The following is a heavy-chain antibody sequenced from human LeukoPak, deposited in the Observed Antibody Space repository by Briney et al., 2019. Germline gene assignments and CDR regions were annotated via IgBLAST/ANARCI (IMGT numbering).Heavy chain of an antibody. J-gene: IGHJ4*02. CDR1: GYTFTSYG. D-gene: IGHD5-12*01. V-gene: IGHV1-18*01. CDR2: TSVYNGNT. Sequence: ASVKVSCKASGYTFTSYGISWVRPAPGQGLEWMGWTSVYNGNTNYAQKLQGRATMTSAPPTSTAYMELRRLSSDDTPVYSCATTRSTLWLRPPGGDYWGPGTLVTVSS. CDR3: ATTRSTLWLRPPGGDY.